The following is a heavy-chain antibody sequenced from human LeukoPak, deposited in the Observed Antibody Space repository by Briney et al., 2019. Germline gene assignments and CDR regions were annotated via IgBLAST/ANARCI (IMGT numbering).Heavy chain of an antibody. D-gene: IGHD2-2*01. CDR1: GYTFTGYY. Sequence: ASVKVSCKASGYTFTGYYMHWVRQAPGQGLEWMGWINPNSGGTNYAQKFQGRVTMTRDTSISTAYIELSRLRSDDTAVYYCARSGEHPSWPGLYYMDVWGKGTTVTVSS. J-gene: IGHJ6*03. V-gene: IGHV1-2*02. CDR3: ARSGEHPSWPGLYYMDV. CDR2: INPNSGGT.